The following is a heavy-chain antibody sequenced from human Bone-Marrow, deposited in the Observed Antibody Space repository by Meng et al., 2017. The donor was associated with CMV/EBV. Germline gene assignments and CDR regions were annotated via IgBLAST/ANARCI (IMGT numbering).Heavy chain of an antibody. D-gene: IGHD3-16*01. CDR3: ANISPFRADY. CDR2: TQRGGYT. V-gene: IGHV4-4*01. J-gene: IGHJ4*02. Sequence: LNSGGSGVYLRSGIGWNWVRQTPGKGLEGIGKTQRGGYTNYNPSRKSRVTISMDKTKNQFSLELTSVTAADTAVYFCANISPFRADYWGQGTLVTVSS. CDR1: GVYLRSGIG.